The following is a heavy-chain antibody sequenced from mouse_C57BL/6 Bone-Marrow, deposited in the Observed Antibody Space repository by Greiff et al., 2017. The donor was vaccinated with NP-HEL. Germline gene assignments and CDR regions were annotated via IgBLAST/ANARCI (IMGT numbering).Heavy chain of an antibody. Sequence: QVQLQQPGAELVRPGSSVKLSCKASGYTFTSYWMHWVKQRPIQGLEWIGNIDPSDSETHYNQKFKDKATLTVDKSSSTAYMQLSSLTSEDSAVYYCARPTMITRYFDVWGTGTTVTVSS. D-gene: IGHD2-4*01. CDR2: IDPSDSET. V-gene: IGHV1-52*01. J-gene: IGHJ1*03. CDR3: ARPTMITRYFDV. CDR1: GYTFTSYW.